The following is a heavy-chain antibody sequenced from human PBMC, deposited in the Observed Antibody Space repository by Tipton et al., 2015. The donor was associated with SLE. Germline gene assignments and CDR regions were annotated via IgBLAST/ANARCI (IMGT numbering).Heavy chain of an antibody. CDR3: ARGKWESNY. CDR2: IKQDGSEK. J-gene: IGHJ4*02. D-gene: IGHD1-26*01. Sequence: SLRLSCAASGFTFNSYWMHWVRQAPGKGLEWVANIKQDGSEKYYVDSVKGRFTISRDNAKNSLYLQMNSLRAEDTAVYYCARGKWESNYWGQGTLVTVSS. V-gene: IGHV3-7*01. CDR1: GFTFNSYW.